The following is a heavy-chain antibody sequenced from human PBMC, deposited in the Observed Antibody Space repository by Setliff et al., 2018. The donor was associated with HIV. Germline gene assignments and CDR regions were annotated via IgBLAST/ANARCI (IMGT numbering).Heavy chain of an antibody. CDR3: APIDPFPHDYSNSSFDY. J-gene: IGHJ4*02. Sequence: ASVKVSCKASGDTFNSHAISWVRQAPGQGLEWMGGIIPIFGTPNYAQKFKGRLTITADESTSTAYMELSSLRSEDTAVYYCAPIDPFPHDYSNSSFDYWGQGTLVTVSS. D-gene: IGHD4-4*01. V-gene: IGHV1-69*13. CDR1: GDTFNSHA. CDR2: IIPIFGTP.